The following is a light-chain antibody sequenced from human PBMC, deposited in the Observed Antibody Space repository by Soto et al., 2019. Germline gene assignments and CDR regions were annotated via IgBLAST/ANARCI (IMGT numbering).Light chain of an antibody. CDR2: WAS. CDR3: QQYYSTPYT. J-gene: IGKJ2*01. V-gene: IGKV4-1*01. CDR1: XXXXXXXXXXXX. Sequence: DIVMTQSPDSLAVSLGERATINCKXXXXXXXXXXXXXXLAWYQQKPGQPPKLLIYWASTRESGVPDRFSGXXXXXXXXXXIXXLXXXDXAVXXXQQYYSTPYTFGQGTKLEIK.